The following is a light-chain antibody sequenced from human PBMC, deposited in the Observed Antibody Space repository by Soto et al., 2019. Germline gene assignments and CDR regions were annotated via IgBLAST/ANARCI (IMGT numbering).Light chain of an antibody. Sequence: QSVLTQPASVSVSPGQSITIVCTGTSSDVGGYNYVSWYQHHPGKAPKLMIYEVSNRPSGVSDRFSGSKSGNTASLTISGLQDEDEADYYCGSYTSSRIYVFGAGTKVTVL. J-gene: IGLJ1*01. CDR3: GSYTSSRIYV. CDR1: SSDVGGYNY. CDR2: EVS. V-gene: IGLV2-14*01.